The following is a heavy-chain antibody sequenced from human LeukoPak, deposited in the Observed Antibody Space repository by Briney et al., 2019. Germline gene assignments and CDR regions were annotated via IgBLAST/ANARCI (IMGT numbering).Heavy chain of an antibody. CDR2: INHSGST. J-gene: IGHJ4*02. CDR3: ARVAAAVLDY. D-gene: IGHD6-13*01. V-gene: IGHV4-34*09. Sequence: PSETLSLTCAVYGGSLSGYYWSWIRQPPGKGLEWSGEINHSGSTNYNPSLKSRVTISVDTSKNQFSLKLSSVTAADTAVYYCARVAAAVLDYWGQGTLVTVSS. CDR1: GGSLSGYY.